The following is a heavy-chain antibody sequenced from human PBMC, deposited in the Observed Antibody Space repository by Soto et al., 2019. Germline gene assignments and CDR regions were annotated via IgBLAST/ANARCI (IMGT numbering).Heavy chain of an antibody. V-gene: IGHV3-13*01. CDR3: ARAYRPPGSGGLDAFDI. D-gene: IGHD2-21*01. CDR2: IGTAGDT. J-gene: IGHJ3*02. CDR1: GFTFSSYD. Sequence: HPGGSLRLSCAASGFTFSSYDMHWVRQATGKGLEWVSAIGTAGDTYYPGSVKGRFTISRENAKISLYLQMNSLRAGDTAVYYCARAYRPPGSGGLDAFDIWGQGTMVTVSS.